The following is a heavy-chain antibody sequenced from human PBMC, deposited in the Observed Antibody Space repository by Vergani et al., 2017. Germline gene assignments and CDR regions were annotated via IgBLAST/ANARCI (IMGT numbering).Heavy chain of an antibody. V-gene: IGHV1-8*01. J-gene: IGHJ6*02. D-gene: IGHD4-17*01. Sequence: QVQLVQSGAEVKKPGASMKVSCKASGYTFTTYDINWVRQATGQGLEWMGWMNPISGNTGSAEKFQGRVTITRDTSISTAYMELSSLRSEDTAVYYCAREGDXDYGRPPYYYGMDVWGQGTTVTVSS. CDR2: MNPISGNT. CDR3: AREGDXDYGRPPYYYGMDV. CDR1: GYTFTTYD.